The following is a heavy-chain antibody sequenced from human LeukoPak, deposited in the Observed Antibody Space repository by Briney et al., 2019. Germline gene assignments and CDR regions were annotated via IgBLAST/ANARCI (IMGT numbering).Heavy chain of an antibody. V-gene: IGHV1-46*01. CDR2: INPSGGST. D-gene: IGHD6-13*01. Sequence: ASVKVSCKASGYTFTSYYMHWVRQAPGQGLEWMGIINPSGGSTSYAQKFQGRVTMTRDTSTSTVYMELSSLRSEDTAVYYCARGLGSIAAARYYSDYWGQGTLVTVSS. CDR1: GYTFTSYY. J-gene: IGHJ4*02. CDR3: ARGLGSIAAARYYSDY.